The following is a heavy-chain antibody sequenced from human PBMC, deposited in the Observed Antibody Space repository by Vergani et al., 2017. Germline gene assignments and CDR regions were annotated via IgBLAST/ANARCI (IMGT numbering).Heavy chain of an antibody. Sequence: EVQLVESGGGLVKPGGSLRLSCAASGFTFSSYSMNWVRQAPGKGLEWVSSISSSSSYIYYADSVKGRFTISRDNAKNSLYLQMNSLRAEDTAVYYCARDPTPSISDGSGNYFDYWGQGTLVTVSS. CDR3: ARDPTPSISDGSGNYFDY. J-gene: IGHJ4*02. CDR2: ISSSSSYI. CDR1: GFTFSSYS. V-gene: IGHV3-21*01. D-gene: IGHD3-10*01.